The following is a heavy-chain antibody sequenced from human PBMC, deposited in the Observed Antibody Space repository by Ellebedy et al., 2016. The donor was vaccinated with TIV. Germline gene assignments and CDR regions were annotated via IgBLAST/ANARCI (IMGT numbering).Heavy chain of an antibody. CDR1: GNTLNNSY. CDR2: INPSGDST. V-gene: IGHV1-46*02. CDR3: AAGNDGGWFDR. J-gene: IGHJ5*02. D-gene: IGHD1-1*01. Sequence: ASVKVSCKASGNTLNNSYIHWVRRAPGQGLEWMGIINPSGDSTSYTQRLKGRVTVTRDTSTSTVYMELSSLRSEDTAVYYCAAGNDGGWFDRWGQGTLVTVSS.